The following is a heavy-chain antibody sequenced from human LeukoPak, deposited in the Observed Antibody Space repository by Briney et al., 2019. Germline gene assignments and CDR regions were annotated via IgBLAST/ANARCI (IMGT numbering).Heavy chain of an antibody. J-gene: IGHJ6*03. D-gene: IGHD6-13*01. CDR2: IYPGDSDT. CDR1: GYSFTSYW. V-gene: IGHV5-51*01. Sequence: GESLKISCKGSGYSFTSYWIGWVRQMPGKGLEWMGTIYPGDSDTRYSPSFQGQVTISADKSISTAYLQWSSLKASDTAMYYCARLIRGSRQQLVLGPAYYYYYYMDVWGKGTTVTISS. CDR3: ARLIRGSRQQLVLGPAYYYYYYMDV.